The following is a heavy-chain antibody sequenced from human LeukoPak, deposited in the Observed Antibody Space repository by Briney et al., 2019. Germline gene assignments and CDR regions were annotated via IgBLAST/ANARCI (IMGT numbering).Heavy chain of an antibody. J-gene: IGHJ3*02. D-gene: IGHD3-9*01. Sequence: PAGSLRLSCAASGFTFSSYEMNWVRQAPGKGLEWVSYISSSGSTIYYADSVKGRFTISRDNAKNSLYLQMNSLRAEDTAVYYCARETPLYYDILTGYDAFDIWGQGTMVTVSS. CDR1: GFTFSSYE. V-gene: IGHV3-48*03. CDR2: ISSSGSTI. CDR3: ARETPLYYDILTGYDAFDI.